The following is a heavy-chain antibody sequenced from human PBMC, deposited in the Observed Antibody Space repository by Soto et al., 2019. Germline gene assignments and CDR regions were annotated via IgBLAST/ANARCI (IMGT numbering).Heavy chain of an antibody. J-gene: IGHJ6*03. CDR3: ARDPGNWNDAHYYMDV. Sequence: GGSLRLSCAASGFTFSSYWMSWVRQAPGKGLEWVANIKQDGSEKYYVDSVKGRFTISRDNAKNSLYLQMNSLRAEDTAVYYCARDPGNWNDAHYYMDVWGKGTTVTVSS. D-gene: IGHD1-20*01. CDR1: GFTFSSYW. V-gene: IGHV3-7*01. CDR2: IKQDGSEK.